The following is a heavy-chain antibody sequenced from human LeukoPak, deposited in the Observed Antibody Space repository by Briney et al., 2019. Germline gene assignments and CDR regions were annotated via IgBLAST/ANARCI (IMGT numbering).Heavy chain of an antibody. CDR2: NYPGDSDT. V-gene: IGHV5-51*01. D-gene: IGHD1-7*01. Sequence: GASLKISFKGSGSSFTSYWIGWGRQMPGKGLELVWINYPGDSDTRYSQSFQGQVTISADKSISTAYLQWSSLKASDTAMYYCAKRPGTGTTAYFDYWVQGTLVTVSS. J-gene: IGHJ4*02. CDR3: AKRPGTGTTAYFDY. CDR1: GSSFTSYW.